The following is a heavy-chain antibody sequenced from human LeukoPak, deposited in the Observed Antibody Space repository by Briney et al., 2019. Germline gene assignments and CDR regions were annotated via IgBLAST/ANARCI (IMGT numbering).Heavy chain of an antibody. J-gene: IGHJ6*02. CDR3: ARDHSSSSYGMDV. CDR2: IYHSGST. V-gene: IGHV4-30-2*01. Sequence: SETLSLTCSVSGGSISGYSWSWIRQPPGKGLGWIGYIYHSGSTYYNPSLKSRVTISVDRSKNRFSLKLSSVTAADTAVYYCARDHSSSSYGMDVWGQGTTVTVSS. D-gene: IGHD6-13*01. CDR1: GGSISGYS.